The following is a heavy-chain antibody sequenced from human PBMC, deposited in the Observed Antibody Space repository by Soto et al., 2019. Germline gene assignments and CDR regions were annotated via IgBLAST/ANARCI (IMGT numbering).Heavy chain of an antibody. CDR3: AYQLLPHYGMDV. V-gene: IGHV4-59*01. D-gene: IGHD2-2*01. CDR1: GGSISSYY. J-gene: IGHJ6*02. CDR2: IYYSGST. Sequence: SETLSLTCTVSGGSISSYYWSWIRQPPGKGLEWIGYIYYSGSTNYNPSLKSRVTISVDTSKNQFSLKLSSVTAADTAVYYCAYQLLPHYGMDVWGQGTTVTVSS.